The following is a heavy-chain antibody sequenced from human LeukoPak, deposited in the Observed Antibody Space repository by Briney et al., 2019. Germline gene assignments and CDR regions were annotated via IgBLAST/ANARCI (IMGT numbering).Heavy chain of an antibody. Sequence: SETLSLTCTVSGGSISRYYWSWVRQPPGMGLEWIGEIYHGGSTNYNPSLKSRVTMSVDRSKNQFSLKLSSVTAADTAVYYCARGEERGSGTVHFDYWGQGTLVTVSS. J-gene: IGHJ4*02. CDR3: ARGEERGSGTVHFDY. D-gene: IGHD3-10*01. V-gene: IGHV4-4*02. CDR1: GGSISRYY. CDR2: IYHGGST.